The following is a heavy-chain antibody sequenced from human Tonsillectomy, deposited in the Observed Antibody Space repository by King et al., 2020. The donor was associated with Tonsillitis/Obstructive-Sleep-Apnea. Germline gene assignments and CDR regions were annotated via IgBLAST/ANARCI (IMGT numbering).Heavy chain of an antibody. V-gene: IGHV3-11*01. Sequence: VQLVESGGGLVKPGGSLRLSCAASGFTFSDYYMSWIRQAPGKGLIWVSYISSSVSSIYYADSVKGRFTISRDIAKNSLYLQMNSLRAEDTAVYYCAGGYRSSWSSHYYSYMDVWGKGTTVTVSS. D-gene: IGHD6-13*01. CDR2: ISSSVSSI. CDR3: AGGYRSSWSSHYYSYMDV. J-gene: IGHJ6*03. CDR1: GFTFSDYY.